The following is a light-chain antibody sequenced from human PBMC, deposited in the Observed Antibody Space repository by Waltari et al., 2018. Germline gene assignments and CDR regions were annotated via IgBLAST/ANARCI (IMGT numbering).Light chain of an antibody. CDR1: QSVSSSY. Sequence: ELVLTQSPGTLSLATGERATLSCRASQSVSSSYLAWYQQKPGQAPRLLIYGASIRATGIPDRFSGSGSGTGFTLTISRLEPEDFAVYYCQQYGGSPYTFGQGTKLEIK. J-gene: IGKJ2*01. CDR2: GAS. CDR3: QQYGGSPYT. V-gene: IGKV3-20*01.